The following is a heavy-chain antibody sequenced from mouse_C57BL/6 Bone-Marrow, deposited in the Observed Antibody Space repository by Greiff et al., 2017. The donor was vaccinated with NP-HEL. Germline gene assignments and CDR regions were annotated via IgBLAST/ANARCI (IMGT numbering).Heavy chain of an antibody. CDR3: HGDYGSSYGWYFDV. CDR1: GFTFSNYW. Sequence: EVKVIESGGGLVQPGGSMKLSCVASGFTFSNYWMNWVRQSPEKGLEWVAQIRLKSDNYATHYAESVKGRFTISRDDSKSSVYLQMNNLRAEDTGIYYLHGDYGSSYGWYFDVWGTGTTVTVSS. D-gene: IGHD1-1*01. J-gene: IGHJ1*03. V-gene: IGHV6-3*01. CDR2: IRLKSDNYAT.